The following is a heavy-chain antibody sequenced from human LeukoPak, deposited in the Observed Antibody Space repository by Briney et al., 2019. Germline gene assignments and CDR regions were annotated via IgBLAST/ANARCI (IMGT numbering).Heavy chain of an antibody. CDR1: GYTFTGYY. J-gene: IGHJ6*03. CDR2: INPNSGGT. V-gene: IGHV1-2*02. CDR3: ASLQSNIAGYYYYYMDV. D-gene: IGHD6-13*01. Sequence: GASVKVSCKASGYTFTGYYMHWVRQAPGQGLEWMGWINPNSGGTNYAQKFQGRVTMTRDTSISTAYMELSRLRSDDTAVHYCASLQSNIAGYYYYYMDVWGKGTTVTISS.